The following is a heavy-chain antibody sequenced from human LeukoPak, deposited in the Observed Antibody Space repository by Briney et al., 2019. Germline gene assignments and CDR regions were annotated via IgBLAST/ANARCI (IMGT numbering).Heavy chain of an antibody. CDR1: GGSFANQA. Sequence: SVKVSCKASGGSFANQAISWVRQAPGLGLQWMGGIIPLIVTPNYAQKFQGRVSITADESTNTAYMELSSLTSEDTAVYYCTRDSDAAPFDSWGQGTLVTVSS. CDR2: IIPLIVTP. CDR3: TRDSDAAPFDS. D-gene: IGHD6-6*01. V-gene: IGHV1-69*01. J-gene: IGHJ5*01.